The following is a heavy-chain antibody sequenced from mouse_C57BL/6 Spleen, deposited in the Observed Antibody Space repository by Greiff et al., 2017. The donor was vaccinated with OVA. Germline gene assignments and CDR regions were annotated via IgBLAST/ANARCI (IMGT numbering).Heavy chain of an antibody. Sequence: QVQLQQPGAELVRPGSSVKLSCKASGYTFTSYWMHWVKQRPIQGLEWIGNIDPSDSETHYNQKFKDKATLTVDKSSGTAYMQLSSLTSEDSAVYYCARRGDWDGFSWFAYWGQGTLVTVSA. J-gene: IGHJ3*01. CDR1: GYTFTSYW. CDR2: IDPSDSET. D-gene: IGHD4-1*01. CDR3: ARRGDWDGFSWFAY. V-gene: IGHV1-52*01.